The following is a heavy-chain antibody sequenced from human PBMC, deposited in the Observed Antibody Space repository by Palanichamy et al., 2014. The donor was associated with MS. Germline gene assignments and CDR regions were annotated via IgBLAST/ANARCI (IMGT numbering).Heavy chain of an antibody. Sequence: LEWVSSTSGSSTYIFYADSVNGRFTTSRDNTKNSLYLQMNSLRAEDTAVYYCARVYYGEYGMDVWGLGTTVTVSS. CDR2: TSGSSTYI. D-gene: IGHD3-3*01. J-gene: IGHJ6*02. V-gene: IGHV3-21*01. CDR3: ARVYYGEYGMDV.